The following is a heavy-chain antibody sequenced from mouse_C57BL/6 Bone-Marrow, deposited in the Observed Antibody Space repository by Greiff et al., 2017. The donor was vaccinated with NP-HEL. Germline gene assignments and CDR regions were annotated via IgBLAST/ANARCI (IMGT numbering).Heavy chain of an antibody. CDR2: IDPSDSYT. CDR3: ARGPLSDRYYAMDY. CDR1: GYTFTSYW. Sequence: VQLQQPGAELVRPGTSVKLSCKASGYTFTSYWMHWVKQRPGQGLEWIGVIDPSDSYTNYNQKFKGKATLTVDTSSSTAYMQLSSLTSEDSAVYYCARGPLSDRYYAMDYWGQGTSVTVSS. J-gene: IGHJ4*01. V-gene: IGHV1-59*01.